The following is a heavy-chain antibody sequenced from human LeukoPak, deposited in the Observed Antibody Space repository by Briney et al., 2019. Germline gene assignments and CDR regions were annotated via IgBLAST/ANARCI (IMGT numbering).Heavy chain of an antibody. Sequence: SETLSLTCTVSGGSISSGSYYWSWIRQPAGKGLEWIGHIYTSGTTNYNPSLKSRVTISLDTSKNQFSLKLSSVTAADTAVYYCAREGRDGSNFRYYFDYWGQGTLVTVSS. CDR2: IYTSGTT. D-gene: IGHD5-24*01. V-gene: IGHV4-61*09. J-gene: IGHJ4*02. CDR1: GGSISSGSYY. CDR3: AREGRDGSNFRYYFDY.